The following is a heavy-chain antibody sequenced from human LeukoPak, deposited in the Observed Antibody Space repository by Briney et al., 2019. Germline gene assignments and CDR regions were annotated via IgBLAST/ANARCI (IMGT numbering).Heavy chain of an antibody. D-gene: IGHD5-18*01. Sequence: SETLSLTCAVSGASLSGYYWSWIRQSPGKGLEWIGEINHGGFTNYNPSLKSRVTISVDTSRNQVALRLSSLTAADTAVYFCARSHLWPSGTFDIWGQGTVVAVSS. CDR3: ARSHLWPSGTFDI. CDR2: INHGGFT. CDR1: GASLSGYY. V-gene: IGHV4-34*01. J-gene: IGHJ3*02.